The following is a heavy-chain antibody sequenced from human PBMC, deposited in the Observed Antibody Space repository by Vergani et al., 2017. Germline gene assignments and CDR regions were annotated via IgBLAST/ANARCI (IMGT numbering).Heavy chain of an antibody. CDR1: GFTFSRYA. D-gene: IGHD2-15*01. CDR2: ISGSGGST. V-gene: IGHV3-23*01. Sequence: EVQLLESGGGLVKPGGSLRLSCAASGFTFSRYAMSWVRKAPGKGLEWVSAISGSGGSTYYADSVKGRFTISRDNSKNTLDLQMNSLRAEDTAVYYCAIERDCSGGSCYSRVADYWGQGTLVTVSS. J-gene: IGHJ4*02. CDR3: AIERDCSGGSCYSRVADY.